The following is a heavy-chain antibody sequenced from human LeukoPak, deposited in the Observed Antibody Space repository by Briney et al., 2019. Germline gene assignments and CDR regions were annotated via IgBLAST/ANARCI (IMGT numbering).Heavy chain of an antibody. J-gene: IGHJ4*02. D-gene: IGHD2-2*01. Sequence: PSETLSLTCAVYGGSFSGYHWSWIRQPPGKGLEWIGEINHSGSTNYNPSLKSRVTISVDTSKNQFSLKLSSVTAADTAVYYCARGTTLRYWKVVPAAVFDYWGQGTLVTVSS. V-gene: IGHV4-34*01. CDR2: INHSGST. CDR3: ARGTTLRYWKVVPAAVFDY. CDR1: GGSFSGYH.